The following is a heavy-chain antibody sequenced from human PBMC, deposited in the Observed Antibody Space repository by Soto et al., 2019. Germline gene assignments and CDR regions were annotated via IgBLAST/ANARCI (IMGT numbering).Heavy chain of an antibody. CDR2: IRHDGSNK. CDR3: ARDTDIAVAGFPDGFDG. D-gene: IGHD6-19*01. J-gene: IGHJ3*01. CDR1: RFTFSSYV. V-gene: IGHV3-33*01. Sequence: PGGCLRISLAASRFTFSSYVLPWAHQAPGKGLEWVAVIRHDGSNKYYADSVKGRFTISRDNSKNTLYLQMNSLRAEDTAVYYCARDTDIAVAGFPDGFDGWGQGTMV.